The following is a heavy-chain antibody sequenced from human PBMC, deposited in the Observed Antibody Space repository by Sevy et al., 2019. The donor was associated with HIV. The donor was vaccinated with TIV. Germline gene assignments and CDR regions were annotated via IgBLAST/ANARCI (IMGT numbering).Heavy chain of an antibody. D-gene: IGHD3-22*01. CDR2: IYSGDMT. J-gene: IGHJ6*02. Sequence: GGSLRLSCAASGFTVSSNYMSWVRQAPGKGLEWVSVIYSGDMTDYADSVKGRFTNSRDNSKNTLYLQMKSLRAEDTAVYYCARDRVTYYYDSSGYYTSGYGMDVWGQGTTVTVSS. V-gene: IGHV3-53*01. CDR3: ARDRVTYYYDSSGYYTSGYGMDV. CDR1: GFTVSSNY.